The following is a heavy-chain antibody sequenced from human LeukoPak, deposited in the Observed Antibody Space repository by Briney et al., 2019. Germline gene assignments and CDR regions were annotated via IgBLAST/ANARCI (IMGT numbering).Heavy chain of an antibody. CDR3: ATLAGYYDSSGYYYLDY. J-gene: IGHJ4*02. CDR2: FDPEDGET. Sequence: ASVKVSCKVSGYTLTELSMHWVRQAPGKGLEWVGGFDPEDGETIYAQKFQGRVTMTEDTSTDTAYMELSSLRSEDTAVYYCATLAGYYDSSGYYYLDYWGQGTLVTVSS. V-gene: IGHV1-24*01. CDR1: GYTLTELS. D-gene: IGHD3-22*01.